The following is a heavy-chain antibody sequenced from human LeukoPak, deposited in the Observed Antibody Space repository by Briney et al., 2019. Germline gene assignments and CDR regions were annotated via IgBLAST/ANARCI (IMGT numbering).Heavy chain of an antibody. V-gene: IGHV1-18*01. D-gene: IGHD6-13*01. CDR1: GYTFTSYG. CDR2: ISAYNGNT. J-gene: IGHJ1*01. CDR3: ARDLGEQQLGPALSFQH. Sequence: ASVKVSCKASGYTFTSYGISWVRQAPGQGLEWMGWISAYNGNTNYAQKLQGRVTMTTDTSTSTAYMELRSLRSDDTAVYYCARDLGEQQLGPALSFQHWGQGTLVTVSS.